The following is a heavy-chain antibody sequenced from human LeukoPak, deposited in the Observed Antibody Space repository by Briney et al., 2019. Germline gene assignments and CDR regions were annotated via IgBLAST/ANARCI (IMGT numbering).Heavy chain of an antibody. CDR2: INHSGST. D-gene: IGHD3-10*01. Sequence: SETLSLTCAVYGGSFSGYYWSWIRQPPGKGLEWIGEINHSGSTNYNPSLKSRVTISVDTSKNQFSLKLTSVTAADTAVYYCARPLVLLWFGESHDVFDIWGQGTMVTVSS. J-gene: IGHJ3*02. V-gene: IGHV4-34*01. CDR1: GGSFSGYY. CDR3: ARPLVLLWFGESHDVFDI.